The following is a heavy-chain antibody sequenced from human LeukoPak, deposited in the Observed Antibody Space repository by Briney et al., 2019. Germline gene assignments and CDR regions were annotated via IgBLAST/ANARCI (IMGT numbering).Heavy chain of an antibody. CDR3: AREGWQWLVRGDAFDI. D-gene: IGHD6-19*01. CDR1: GYTFTNYA. J-gene: IGHJ3*02. CDR2: INAGNGNT. V-gene: IGHV1-3*01. Sequence: ASVKVSCKASGYTFTNYAMHWVPQAPGQRLEWMGWINAGNGNTKYSQKFQGRVTITRDTSASTAYMELSSLRSEDTAMYYCAREGWQWLVRGDAFDIWGQGTMVTVSS.